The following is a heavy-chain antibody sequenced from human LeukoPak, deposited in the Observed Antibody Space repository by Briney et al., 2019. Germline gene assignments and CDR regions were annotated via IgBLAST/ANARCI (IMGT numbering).Heavy chain of an antibody. CDR1: RFTFSNYP. V-gene: IGHV3-23*01. CDR2: IGDSGGST. D-gene: IGHD1-14*01. Sequence: SGGSLRLSCTASRFTFSNYPMTWVRQAPGKGLEWVSTIGDSGGSTSYADSVRGRFTISRDNSKNTLYLQMNNLRADDTALYYCPKEVSNRTPLKYFDYWGQGTLVTVSS. J-gene: IGHJ4*02. CDR3: PKEVSNRTPLKYFDY.